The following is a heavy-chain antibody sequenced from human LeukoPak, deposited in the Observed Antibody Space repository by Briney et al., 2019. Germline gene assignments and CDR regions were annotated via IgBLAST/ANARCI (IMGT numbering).Heavy chain of an antibody. CDR1: GGSFSGYY. V-gene: IGHV4-34*01. D-gene: IGHD6-19*01. J-gene: IGHJ3*02. Sequence: SETLSLTCAVYGGSFSGYYWSWIRQPPGKGLEWIGEINHSGSTNYNPSLKSRVTISVDTSKNQFSLKLSSVTAADTAVYYCARLAVAGLGAFDIWGQGTMVTVSS. CDR2: INHSGST. CDR3: ARLAVAGLGAFDI.